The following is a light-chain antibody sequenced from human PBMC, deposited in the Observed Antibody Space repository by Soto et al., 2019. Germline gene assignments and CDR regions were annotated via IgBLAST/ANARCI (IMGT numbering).Light chain of an antibody. CDR2: DVS. CDR1: SSDVGGYEF. J-gene: IGLJ1*01. CDR3: SSYTSSSPLYV. Sequence: QSALAQPASVSGSRGQSITISCTGTSSDVGGYEFVLWYQQHPGKAPKLMIYDVSNRPSGVSNRFSGSKSGNTASLTISGLQAEDEADYYCSSYTSSSPLYVFGTGTKLTVL. V-gene: IGLV2-14*01.